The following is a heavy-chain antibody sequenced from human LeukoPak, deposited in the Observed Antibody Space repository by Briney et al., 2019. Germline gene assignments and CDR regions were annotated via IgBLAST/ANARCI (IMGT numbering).Heavy chain of an antibody. CDR1: GFTFSTYA. CDR2: INDGGGYT. J-gene: IGHJ4*02. CDR3: ARALAGRFDY. Sequence: GGSLRLSCAASGFTFSTYAMTWVRQAPGKGLEWVSAINDGGGYTYYADSVKGRFTISRDNSKNTLYLQMDSLRAEDTAVYYCARALAGRFDYWGQGTLDTVSS. V-gene: IGHV3-23*01. D-gene: IGHD6-19*01.